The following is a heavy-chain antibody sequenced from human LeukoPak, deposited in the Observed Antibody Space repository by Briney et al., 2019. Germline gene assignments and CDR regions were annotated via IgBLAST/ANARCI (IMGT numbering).Heavy chain of an antibody. J-gene: IGHJ4*02. Sequence: GGSLRLSCAASGFTFSTFWMSWVRQAPGKGLEWVANIKQDGSEKYYVDSVKGRFNISRDNAKNSLYLQMNSLRGEDTAVYYCARDLRRMATLIGGFLWGQGTLVTVSS. CDR1: GFTFSTFW. CDR3: ARDLRRMATLIGGFL. D-gene: IGHD5-24*01. V-gene: IGHV3-7*01. CDR2: IKQDGSEK.